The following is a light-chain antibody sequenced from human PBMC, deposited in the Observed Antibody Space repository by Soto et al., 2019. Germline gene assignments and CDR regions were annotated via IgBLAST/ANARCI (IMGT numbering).Light chain of an antibody. Sequence: QSVLTQPASVSGSPGQSITISCTGTSSDVGDYKFVSWYQQHPGKAPKLMIHGVNNRPSGVSNRFSGSKSGNTASLTISGLQAEDEADYYCSSYTSSSTVVFGGGTKVTVL. J-gene: IGLJ2*01. V-gene: IGLV2-14*01. CDR2: GVN. CDR3: SSYTSSSTVV. CDR1: SSDVGDYKF.